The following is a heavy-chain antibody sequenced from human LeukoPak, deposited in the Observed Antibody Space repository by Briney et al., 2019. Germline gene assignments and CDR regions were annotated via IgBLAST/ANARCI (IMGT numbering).Heavy chain of an antibody. V-gene: IGHV3-21*01. CDR1: GFTFSSYS. D-gene: IGHD4-11*01. J-gene: IGHJ6*03. Sequence: PGGSLRLSCAASGFTFSSYSMNWVRQAPGKGVEWVSSISSSSSYIYYADSVKGRFTISRDNAKNSLYLQMNSLRAEDTAVYYCARDDYSNYWGYYYMDVWGKGTTVTVSS. CDR3: ARDDYSNYWGYYYMDV. CDR2: ISSSSSYI.